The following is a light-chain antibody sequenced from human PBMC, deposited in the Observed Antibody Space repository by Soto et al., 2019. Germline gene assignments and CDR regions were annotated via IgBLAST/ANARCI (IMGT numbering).Light chain of an antibody. CDR2: DAS. V-gene: IGKV1-33*01. CDR3: QQYEDLPLT. J-gene: IGKJ4*01. Sequence: DIQLTQSPSSLSASVGDRVTITCQASQDINNYLNWYQQKPGKAPKLLIFDASSVETGVRSRFSGSGSGTHFTFTISSLEPEDIATYHCQQYEDLPLTFGGGTRVELK. CDR1: QDINNY.